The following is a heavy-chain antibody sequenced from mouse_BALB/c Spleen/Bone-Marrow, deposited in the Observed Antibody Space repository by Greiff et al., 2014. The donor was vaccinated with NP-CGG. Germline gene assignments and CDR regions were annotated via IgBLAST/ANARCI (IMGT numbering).Heavy chain of an antibody. CDR2: IRAGGST. CDR1: GFSLTSYG. J-gene: IGHJ1*01. Sequence: VKLMESGPGLVAPSQSLSITCTASGFSLTSYGVHWVRQPPGKGLEWLGVIRAGGSTNYNSAIMSRLSISKDNSKSQVFLKKNSLQTDDTAMYYCARVCLWYFDVWGAGTTVTVSS. CDR3: ARVCLWYFDV. V-gene: IGHV2-9*02.